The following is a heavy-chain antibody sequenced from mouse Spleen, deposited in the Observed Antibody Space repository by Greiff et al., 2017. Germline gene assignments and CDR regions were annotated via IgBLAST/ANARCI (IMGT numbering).Heavy chain of an antibody. CDR1: GYTFTSYW. V-gene: IGHV1-7*01. CDR2: INPSTGYT. Sequence: VKLMESGAELAKPGASVKMSCKASGYTFTSYWMHWVKQRPGQGLEWIGYINPSTGYTEYNQKFKDKATLTADKSSSTAYMQLSSLTSEDSAVYYCARSGLLRLLAYWGQGTLVTVSA. J-gene: IGHJ3*01. CDR3: ARSGLLRLLAY. D-gene: IGHD1-2*01.